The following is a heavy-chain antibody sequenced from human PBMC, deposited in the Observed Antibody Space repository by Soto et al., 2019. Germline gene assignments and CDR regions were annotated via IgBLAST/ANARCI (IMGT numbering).Heavy chain of an antibody. Sequence: SVKVSCKASGFTFTSSAMQWVRQARGQRLEWIGWIVVGSGNTNYAQKFQERVTITRDMSTSTAYMELSSLRSEDTAVYYCAAIRRAYNWNYVGYFQHWGQGTLVTVSS. V-gene: IGHV1-58*02. CDR3: AAIRRAYNWNYVGYFQH. CDR2: IVVGSGNT. D-gene: IGHD1-7*01. CDR1: GFTFTSSA. J-gene: IGHJ1*01.